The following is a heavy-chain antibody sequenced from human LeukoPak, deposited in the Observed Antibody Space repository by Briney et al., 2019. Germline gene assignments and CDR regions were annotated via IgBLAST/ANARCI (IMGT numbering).Heavy chain of an antibody. CDR2: INHSGST. CDR3: ARSGDLDY. J-gene: IGHJ4*02. V-gene: IGHV4-34*01. Sequence: SETLSLTCAVYGGSISDSYWSWVRQPPGKGLEWIGEINHSGSTNYNPSLKSRVTISVDTSKNQFSLKLSSVTAADTAVYYCARSGDLDYWGQGTLVTVSS. CDR1: GGSISDSY. D-gene: IGHD3-10*01.